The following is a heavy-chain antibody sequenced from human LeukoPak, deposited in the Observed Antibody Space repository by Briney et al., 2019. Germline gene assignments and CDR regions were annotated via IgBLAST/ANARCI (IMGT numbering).Heavy chain of an antibody. CDR1: GYTFSSSG. J-gene: IGHJ6*02. Sequence: GASVKVSCKASGYTFSSSGISWVRQAPGQGLEWMGWISVYSVTTNQAQKFQGRVTMTTDTPTSTAYLELRSLRSDDTALYYCARGRVPGYNGEDVWGQGTTVTVSS. CDR3: ARGRVPGYNGEDV. D-gene: IGHD3-10*01. V-gene: IGHV1-18*01. CDR2: ISVYSVTT.